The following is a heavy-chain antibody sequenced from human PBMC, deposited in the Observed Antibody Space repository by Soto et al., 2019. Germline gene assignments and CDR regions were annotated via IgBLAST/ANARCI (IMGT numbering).Heavy chain of an antibody. CDR3: AREGARIAAAGIPDY. CDR1: GGSISSYY. CDR2: IYTSGST. Sequence: SETLSLTCTVSGGSISSYYWSWIRQPPGKGLEWIGRIYTSGSTNYNPSLKSRVTMSVDTSKNQFSLKLSSVTAADTAVYYCAREGARIAAAGIPDYWGQGTLVTVSS. D-gene: IGHD6-13*01. V-gene: IGHV4-4*07. J-gene: IGHJ4*02.